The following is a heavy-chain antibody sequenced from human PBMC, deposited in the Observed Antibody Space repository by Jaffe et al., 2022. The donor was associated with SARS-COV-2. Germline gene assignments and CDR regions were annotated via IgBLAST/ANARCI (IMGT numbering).Heavy chain of an antibody. CDR3: ARGWFFDL. V-gene: IGHV1-3*01. CDR2: INAGKGST. CDR1: GYTFTSYA. Sequence: QVQLVQSGAEVKRPGASVKVSCKASGYTFTSYAMHWVRQAPGQRLEWMGWINAGKGSTKYSQKFQGRVTITRDTSASTIYMELSSLRSEDTSMYYCARGWFFDLWGRGTLVTVSS. J-gene: IGHJ2*01.